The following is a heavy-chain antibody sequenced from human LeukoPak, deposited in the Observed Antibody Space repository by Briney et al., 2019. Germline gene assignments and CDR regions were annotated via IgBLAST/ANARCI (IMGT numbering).Heavy chain of an antibody. CDR3: TNRIVVVPAATDY. CDR1: GFTFSGSA. CDR2: IRSKANSYAT. Sequence: GESLKISCXASGFTFSGSAMHWVREASGKGLEWVGRIRSKANSYATAYAASVKGRFTISRDDSKNTAYLQMNSLKTEDTAVYYCTNRIVVVPAATDYWGQGTLVTVSS. J-gene: IGHJ4*02. D-gene: IGHD2-2*01. V-gene: IGHV3-73*01.